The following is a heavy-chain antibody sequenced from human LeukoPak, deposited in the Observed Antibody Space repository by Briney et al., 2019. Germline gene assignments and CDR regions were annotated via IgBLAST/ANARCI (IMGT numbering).Heavy chain of an antibody. CDR1: GFTFSSYG. V-gene: IGHV3-30*18. J-gene: IGHJ4*02. CDR3: AKDTLWFGELLWSAYFDY. Sequence: GRSLRLSCAASGFTFSSYGMHWVRQAPGKGLEWVAVISYDGSNKYYADSVKGRFTISRDNSRNTLYLQMNSLRAEDTAVYYCAKDTLWFGELLWSAYFDYRGQGTLVTVSS. D-gene: IGHD3-10*01. CDR2: ISYDGSNK.